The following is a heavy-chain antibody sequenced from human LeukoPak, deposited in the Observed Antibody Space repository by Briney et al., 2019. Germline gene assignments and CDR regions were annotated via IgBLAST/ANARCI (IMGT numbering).Heavy chain of an antibody. Sequence: SETLSLTCTVSGGSIRISSYYWGWIRQPPGEGLEWIASIYYTGTTYYNPSFESRVTISLDTSANHLSLEVTSVAAADTAVYYCARDAYCDDTTCPPTWGQGTLVTVSS. J-gene: IGHJ5*02. CDR3: ARDAYCDDTTCPPT. V-gene: IGHV4-39*07. D-gene: IGHD2-2*01. CDR2: IYYTGTT. CDR1: GGSIRISSYY.